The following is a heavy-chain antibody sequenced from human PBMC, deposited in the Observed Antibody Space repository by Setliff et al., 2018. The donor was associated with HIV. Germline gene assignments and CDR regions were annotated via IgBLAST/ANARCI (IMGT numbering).Heavy chain of an antibody. CDR1: GFTFGSYS. Sequence: PGGSLRLSCAASGFTFGSYSMNWVRQAPGKGLAGVSFMSGNSGAVTYADSVRDRFIIPRDNSQSTVSLQMNSLRAEDTDMYYCVKKSPYRKIGRCPPDAFDSWGQGTMVTVS. D-gene: IGHD3-16*02. CDR3: VKKSPYRKIGRCPPDAFDS. V-gene: IGHV3-48*04. CDR2: MSGNSGAV. J-gene: IGHJ3*02.